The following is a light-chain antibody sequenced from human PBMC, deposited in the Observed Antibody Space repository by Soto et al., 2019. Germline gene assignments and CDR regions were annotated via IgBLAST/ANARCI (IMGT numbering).Light chain of an antibody. CDR2: EVS. CDR3: SSYTSSSTMYV. Sequence: QSVLTQPASVSGSPGQSITIYCTGTSSDVGGYNYVSWYQQHPGKAPKLMIYEVSNRPSGVSKRFSGSKSGNTASLTISGLQAEDEADYYCSSYTSSSTMYVFGTGTKLTFL. J-gene: IGLJ1*01. V-gene: IGLV2-14*01. CDR1: SSDVGGYNY.